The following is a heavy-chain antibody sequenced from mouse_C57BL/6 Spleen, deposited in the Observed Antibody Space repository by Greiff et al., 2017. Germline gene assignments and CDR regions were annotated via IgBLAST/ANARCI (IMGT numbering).Heavy chain of an antibody. V-gene: IGHV1-39*01. J-gene: IGHJ3*01. CDR3: ASPSNYYGSSYFAY. CDR1: GYSFTDYN. Sequence: VQLQQSGPELVKPGASVKISCKASGYSFTDYNMTWVKQSNGKSLEWIGVINPNYGTTSYNQKFKGKATLTVDQSSSQAYMQLNSLTSEDSAVYDGASPSNYYGSSYFAYWGQGTLVTVSA. D-gene: IGHD1-1*01. CDR2: INPNYGTT.